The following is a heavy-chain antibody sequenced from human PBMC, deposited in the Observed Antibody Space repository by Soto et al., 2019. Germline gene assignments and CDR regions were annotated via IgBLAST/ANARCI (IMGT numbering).Heavy chain of an antibody. V-gene: IGHV5-51*01. CDR1: GYSFTSYW. Sequence: GESLKISCKGSGYSFTSYWIGWVRQMPGKGLEWMGIIYPGDSDTRYSPSFQGQVTISADKSISTAYLQWSSLKASDTAMYYCARRPRVVIDGDWFDPWGQGTLVTVSS. CDR2: IYPGDSDT. CDR3: ARRPRVVIDGDWFDP. J-gene: IGHJ5*02. D-gene: IGHD3-3*01.